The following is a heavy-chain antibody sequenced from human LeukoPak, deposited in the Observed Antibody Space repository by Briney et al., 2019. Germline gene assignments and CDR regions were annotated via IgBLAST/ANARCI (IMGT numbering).Heavy chain of an antibody. Sequence: SETLSLTCSVSDDSITMYYWTWIRQPPGKGLEWIGYVDHTGSTNFNPSLNGRVTIFRDTSRNLFSLRLTSVTAADTAVYFCARGLLDFWSGYYSAFDIWGQGTMVTVSS. D-gene: IGHD3-3*01. CDR3: ARGLLDFWSGYYSAFDI. V-gene: IGHV4-59*01. J-gene: IGHJ3*02. CDR2: VDHTGST. CDR1: DDSITMYY.